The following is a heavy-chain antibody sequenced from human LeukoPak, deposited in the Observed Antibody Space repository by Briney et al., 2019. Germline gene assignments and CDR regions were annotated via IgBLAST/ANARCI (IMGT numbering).Heavy chain of an antibody. Sequence: GASVKVSCKASGYTFSSYYMHWVRQAPGQGLEWMGIINTRGDSTSYAQKFQGRVTMTRDMSTSTVDMELSSLRSEDTAVYYCARGASTYYYDSSGPQAFDFWGQGTMVTVSS. CDR1: GYTFSSYY. CDR3: ARGASTYYYDSSGPQAFDF. D-gene: IGHD3-22*01. CDR2: INTRGDST. V-gene: IGHV1-46*01. J-gene: IGHJ3*01.